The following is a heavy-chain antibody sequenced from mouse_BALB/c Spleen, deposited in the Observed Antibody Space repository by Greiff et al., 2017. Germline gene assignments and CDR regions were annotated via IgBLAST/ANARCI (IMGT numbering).Heavy chain of an antibody. V-gene: IGHV14-4*02. CDR2: IDPENGDT. CDR1: GFNIKDYY. J-gene: IGHJ3*01. Sequence: EVQLQESGAELVRSGASVKLSCTASGFNIKDYYMHWVKQRPEQGLEWIGWIDPENGDTEYAPKFQGKATMTADTSSNTAYLQLSSLTSEDTAVYYCNAWDTTVVARAYWGQGTLVTVSA. D-gene: IGHD1-1*01. CDR3: NAWDTTVVARAY.